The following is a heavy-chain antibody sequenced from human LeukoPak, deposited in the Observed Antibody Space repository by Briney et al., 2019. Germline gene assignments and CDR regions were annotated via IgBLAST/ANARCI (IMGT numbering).Heavy chain of an antibody. CDR2: IYSGVST. D-gene: IGHD2-21*02. CDR1: GFTVSSNY. CDR3: ARDGRDPGPLDY. V-gene: IGHV3-66*01. J-gene: IGHJ4*02. Sequence: PGGSLRLSCAASGFTVSSNYMSWVRQAPGKGLEWVSIIYSGVSTYYADSVKGRFTISKDNSKGTLYLQMNSLRVEDTAVYYCARDGRDPGPLDYWGQGTLVTVSS.